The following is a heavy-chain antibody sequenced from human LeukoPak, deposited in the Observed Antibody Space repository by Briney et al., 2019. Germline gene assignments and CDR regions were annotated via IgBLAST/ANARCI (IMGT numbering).Heavy chain of an antibody. CDR1: GFTFRNYA. J-gene: IGHJ4*02. CDR3: ARVQYSSSYSDY. V-gene: IGHV3-21*01. Sequence: AGGSLRLSCAASGFTFRNYAMSWVRQAPGKGLEWVSSISSSSSYIYYADSVKGRFTISRDNAKSSLYLQMNSLRAEDTAVYYCARVQYSSSYSDYWGQGTLVTVSS. D-gene: IGHD6-6*01. CDR2: ISSSSSYI.